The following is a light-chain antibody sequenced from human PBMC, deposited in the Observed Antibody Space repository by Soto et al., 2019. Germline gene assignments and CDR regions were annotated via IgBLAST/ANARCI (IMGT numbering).Light chain of an antibody. J-gene: IGKJ1*01. V-gene: IGKV1-5*03. CDR2: QAS. Sequence: DIQMTQSPSTLSASVGDRVIITCRASQSISNWLAWYQQKPGKAPKLLIYQASILESGVPSRFSSSGSGTEFTLTISSLQPDDFATYYCQQYNRFWTFGQGTKVEIK. CDR3: QQYNRFWT. CDR1: QSISNW.